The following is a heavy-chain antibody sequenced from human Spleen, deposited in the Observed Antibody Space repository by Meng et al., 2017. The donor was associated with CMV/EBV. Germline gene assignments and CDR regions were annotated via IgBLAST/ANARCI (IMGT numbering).Heavy chain of an antibody. CDR1: GFTFSNYW. J-gene: IGHJ4*02. V-gene: IGHV3-7*01. Sequence: GGSLRLSCAASGFTFSNYWMTWYRQAPGKGLEWVANIKREGSEKNYVASLKGRFTISRDNAKNSVFLQMNSLRTDDTALYYCARLRGDYWGQGTLVTVSS. D-gene: IGHD3-16*01. CDR3: ARLRGDY. CDR2: IKREGSEK.